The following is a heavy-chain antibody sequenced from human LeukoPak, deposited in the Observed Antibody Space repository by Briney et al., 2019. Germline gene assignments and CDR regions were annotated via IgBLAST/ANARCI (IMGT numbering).Heavy chain of an antibody. CDR3: AREQLVGSRYFDY. CDR1: GGSISGGDFY. CDR2: IHYSGST. D-gene: IGHD6-6*01. Sequence: SQTLSLTCTVSGGSISGGDFYWSWIRQSPGRGLEWIGYIHYSGSTYYNPSLKSRVTISVDTSKNQFSLNLSSVTAADTAMYYCAREQLVGSRYFDYWGQGTLVTVSS. V-gene: IGHV4-30-4*01. J-gene: IGHJ4*02.